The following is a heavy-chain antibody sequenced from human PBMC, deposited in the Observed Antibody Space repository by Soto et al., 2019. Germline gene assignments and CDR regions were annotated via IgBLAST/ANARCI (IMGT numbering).Heavy chain of an antibody. Sequence: SVKVSCKASGGTFSSYAISWVRQAPGQGPEWIGGIIPILTTPNYAQKFHGRVTIVADESTTTVYMELSSLKSEDTAVYYCATSVGIAPTGEDGMDVWGQGTSVTVSS. CDR3: ATSVGIAPTGEDGMDV. V-gene: IGHV1-69*13. D-gene: IGHD2-8*02. J-gene: IGHJ6*02. CDR2: IIPILTTP. CDR1: GGTFSSYA.